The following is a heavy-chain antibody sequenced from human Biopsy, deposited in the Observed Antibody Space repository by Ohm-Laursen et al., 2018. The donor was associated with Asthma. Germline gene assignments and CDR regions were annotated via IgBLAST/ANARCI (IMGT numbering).Heavy chain of an antibody. V-gene: IGHV3-23*01. CDR2: IRPGQPDI. J-gene: IGHJ3*01. D-gene: IGHD3-3*01. Sequence: GSLRLSCAAPGFAFSNYPMSWARQAPGKGLTWVGTIRPGQPDIDYEPPVRGRFFISRDDSKNTLYLDMTSLRAEDTAVYYCVKDTVEDRGGYYTFDVWGQGTKVTVSS. CDR3: VKDTVEDRGGYYTFDV. CDR1: GFAFSNYP.